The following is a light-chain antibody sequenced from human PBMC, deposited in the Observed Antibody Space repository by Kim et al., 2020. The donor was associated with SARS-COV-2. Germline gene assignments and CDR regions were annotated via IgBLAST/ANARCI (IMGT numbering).Light chain of an antibody. CDR1: NKNN. CDR3: QQHYSPLWS. J-gene: IGKJ1*01. Sequence: NKNNLTWFQQKPGQPPKLLIYWASTRNIVVPDRFSGSGSGTEFSLTISSLEAADVAIYYCQQHYSPLWSFGQGTKVDIK. V-gene: IGKV4-1*01. CDR2: WAS.